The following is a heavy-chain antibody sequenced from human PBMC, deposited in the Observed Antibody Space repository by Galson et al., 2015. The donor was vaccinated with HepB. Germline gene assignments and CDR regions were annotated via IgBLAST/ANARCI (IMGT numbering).Heavy chain of an antibody. V-gene: IGHV1-69*04. D-gene: IGHD3-10*01. CDR2: IIPILGIA. CDR3: ARDKWFGELSHYGMDV. J-gene: IGHJ6*02. Sequence: SVKVSCKASGGTFSSYAISWVRQAPGQGLEWMGRIIPILGIANYAQKFQGRVTITADKSTSTAYMELSSLRSEDTAVYHCARDKWFGELSHYGMDVWGQGTTVTVSS. CDR1: GGTFSSYA.